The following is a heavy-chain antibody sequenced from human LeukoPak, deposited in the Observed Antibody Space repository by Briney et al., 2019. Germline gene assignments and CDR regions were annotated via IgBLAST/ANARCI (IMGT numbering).Heavy chain of an antibody. V-gene: IGHV1-24*01. CDR3: AREKVGILYSSSSGFGWFDP. CDR1: GYTLTELS. CDR2: FDPEDGET. D-gene: IGHD6-6*01. Sequence: ASVKVSCKVSGYTLTELSMHWVRQAPGKGLEWMGGFDPEDGETIYAQKFQGRVTMTEDTSTDTAYMELSSVTAADTAVYYCAREKVGILYSSSSGFGWFDPWGQGTLVTVSS. J-gene: IGHJ5*02.